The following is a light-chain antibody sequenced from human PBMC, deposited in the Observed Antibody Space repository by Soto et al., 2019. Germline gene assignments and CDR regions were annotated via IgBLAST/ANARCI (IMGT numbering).Light chain of an antibody. CDR1: HAISNY. J-gene: IGKJ4*01. V-gene: IGKV1-27*01. CDR2: AAS. Sequence: DIQMTQSPSSLSASVGDRVTITCRASHAISNYLAWYQQKPGKVPKLLIYAASTLQSGVPSRFSGSGSGADFTLTITSLQPEDVAIYYCQKYSRAPALAFGGGTKVEIK. CDR3: QKYSRAPALA.